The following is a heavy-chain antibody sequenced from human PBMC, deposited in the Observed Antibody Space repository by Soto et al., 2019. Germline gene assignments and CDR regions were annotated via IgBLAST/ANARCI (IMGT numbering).Heavy chain of an antibody. CDR3: ARRWTTGEIDY. D-gene: IGHD4-17*01. CDR2: ISAYTGNT. CDR1: GYIFNSFG. V-gene: IGHV1-18*01. J-gene: IGHJ4*02. Sequence: QVQLVQSGGEVKKPGASVKVSCKASGYIFNSFGISWVRQAPGQGLEWMGWISAYTGNTKYAQNFQGRVTMTTDTYTSTADMELRSLRSDDTAVYYCARRWTTGEIDYWGQGTLVTVSS.